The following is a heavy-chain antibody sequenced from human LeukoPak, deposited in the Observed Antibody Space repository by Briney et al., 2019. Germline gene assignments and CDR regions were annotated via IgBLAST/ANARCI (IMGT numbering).Heavy chain of an antibody. CDR2: ISGSGGST. CDR1: GFTFSSYA. V-gene: IGHV3-23*01. J-gene: IGHJ4*02. Sequence: GGSLRLSCAASGFTFSSYAMSWVRQAPGKGLEWVSAISGSGGSTYYADSVKGRFTISRDNSKNTLYLQMNGLRAEDTAVHYCAKDYLIAFGGVRGFDYWGQGTLVTVSS. D-gene: IGHD3-16*01. CDR3: AKDYLIAFGGVRGFDY.